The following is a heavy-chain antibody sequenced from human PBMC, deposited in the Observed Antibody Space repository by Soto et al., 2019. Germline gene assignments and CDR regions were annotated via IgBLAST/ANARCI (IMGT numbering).Heavy chain of an antibody. CDR2: ISYDGSNK. Sequence: QVQLVESGGGVVQPGRSLRLSCAASGFTFSSYGMHWVRQAPGKGLEWVAVISYDGSNKYYADSVKGRFTISRDNSKNTLYLQMNSLRAEDTAVYYCAKDRHYYESYVDYWGQGTLVTVSS. CDR1: GFTFSSYG. CDR3: AKDRHYYESYVDY. J-gene: IGHJ4*02. D-gene: IGHD3-22*01. V-gene: IGHV3-30*18.